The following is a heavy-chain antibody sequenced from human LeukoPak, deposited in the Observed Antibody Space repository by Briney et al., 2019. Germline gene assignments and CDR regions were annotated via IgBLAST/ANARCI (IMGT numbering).Heavy chain of an antibody. CDR3: ARGNLGLRYFDWFDP. D-gene: IGHD3-9*01. CDR1: GGSFSGYY. V-gene: IGHV4-34*01. J-gene: IGHJ5*02. Sequence: SETLSLTCAVYGGSFSGYYWSWIRQPPGKGLEWIGEINHSGSTNYNPSLESRVTISVDTSKNQFSLKLSSVTAADTAVYYCARGNLGLRYFDWFDPWGQGTLVTVSS. CDR2: INHSGST.